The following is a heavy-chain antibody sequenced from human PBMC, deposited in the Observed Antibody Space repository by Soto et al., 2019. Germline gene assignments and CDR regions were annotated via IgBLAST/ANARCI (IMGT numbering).Heavy chain of an antibody. CDR2: IDPSDSYT. D-gene: IGHD3-3*01. CDR1: GYSFTSYW. J-gene: IGHJ6*02. V-gene: IGHV5-10-1*01. Sequence: PGESLKISCKGSGYSFTSYWISWVRQMPGKGLEWMGRIDPSDSYTNYSPSFQGHVTISADKSISTAYLQWSSLKASDTAMYYCARQGVLRFLEYLTTHYYYYGMDVWGQGTTVTVSS. CDR3: ARQGVLRFLEYLTTHYYYYGMDV.